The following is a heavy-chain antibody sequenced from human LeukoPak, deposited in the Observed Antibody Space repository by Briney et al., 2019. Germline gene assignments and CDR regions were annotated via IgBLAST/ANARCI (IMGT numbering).Heavy chain of an antibody. J-gene: IGHJ5*02. D-gene: IGHD3-3*01. CDR3: ARRAPYDFWSGYYGKWFDP. V-gene: IGHV4-39*01. Sequence: SEALSLTCTVSGGSISSSSYYWGWIRQPPGKGLEWIGSIYYSGSTYYNPSLKSRVTISVDTSKNQFSLKLSSVTAADTAVYYCARRAPYDFWSGYYGKWFDPWGQGTLVTVSS. CDR2: IYYSGST. CDR1: GGSISSSSYY.